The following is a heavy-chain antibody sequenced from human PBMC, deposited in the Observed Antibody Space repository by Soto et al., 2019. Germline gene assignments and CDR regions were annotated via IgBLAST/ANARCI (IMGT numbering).Heavy chain of an antibody. J-gene: IGHJ6*02. CDR1: GGSISSYY. CDR3: ARSYYGGTPPAYYGLDV. CDR2: IYTTGST. D-gene: IGHD1-26*01. Sequence: SETLSLTCGVSGGSISSYYWNWIRQPAGKGLEWIGHIYTTGSTTYNPSLKSRVTMSVDTSKNQFSLKVTSVTAADTAVYYCARSYYGGTPPAYYGLDVWGQGTTVTVSS. V-gene: IGHV4-4*07.